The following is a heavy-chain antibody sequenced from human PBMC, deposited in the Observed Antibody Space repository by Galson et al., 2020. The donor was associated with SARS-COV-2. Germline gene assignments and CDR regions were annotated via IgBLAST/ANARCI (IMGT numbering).Heavy chain of an antibody. Sequence: ASVKVSCKASGYTLTSYGISWVRQAPGQGLEWMGWISAYNGNTNYAQKLQGRVTMTTDTSTSTAYMELRSLRSDDTAVYYCARDTYYDILTGYPYYGMDVWGQGTTVTVSS. D-gene: IGHD3-9*01. CDR3: ARDTYYDILTGYPYYGMDV. V-gene: IGHV1-18*01. CDR1: GYTLTSYG. CDR2: ISAYNGNT. J-gene: IGHJ6*02.